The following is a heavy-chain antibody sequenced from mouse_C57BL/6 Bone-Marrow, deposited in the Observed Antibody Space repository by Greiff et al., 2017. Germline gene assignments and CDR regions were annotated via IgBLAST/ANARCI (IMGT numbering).Heavy chain of an antibody. CDR3: ARTTTGSHWYFDV. Sequence: QVQLKESGPGLVAPSQSLSITCTVSGFSLTSYAISWVRQPPGKGLEWLGVIWPGGGTNYNSAPKSRLSISKDNSKSQVFLKMNSLQTDDTARYYCARTTTGSHWYFDVWGTGTTVTVSS. D-gene: IGHD1-1*01. CDR1: GFSLTSYA. V-gene: IGHV2-9-1*01. J-gene: IGHJ1*03. CDR2: IWPGGGT.